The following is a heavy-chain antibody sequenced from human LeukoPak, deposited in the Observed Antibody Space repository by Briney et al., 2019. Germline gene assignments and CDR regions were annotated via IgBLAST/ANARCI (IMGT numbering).Heavy chain of an antibody. CDR1: GGSISSYY. J-gene: IGHJ4*02. V-gene: IGHV4-34*01. CDR2: INHRGSA. D-gene: IGHD3-10*01. CDR3: ARGLYYGSGSYGY. Sequence: SETLSLTCTVSGGSISSYYWSWIRQPPGKGLECVGEINHRGSANYNPSLKSRVTISVDTSNNQFSLKLSSVTAADTAMYYCARGLYYGSGSYGYWGQGTLVTVSS.